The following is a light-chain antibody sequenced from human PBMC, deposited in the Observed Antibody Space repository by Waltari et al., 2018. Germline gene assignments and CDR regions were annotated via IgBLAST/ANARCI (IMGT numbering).Light chain of an antibody. CDR1: QSVSRS. CDR3: QKYESLPAT. CDR2: DAF. Sequence: EIVLTQSTGTLSLSPGERATLSGRASQSVSRSLAWYQQTTGQAPRLLIYDAFSRATGIPDRFSGSGSGTEFSLTISRLEPEDFAVYYCQKYESLPATFGQGTKVEIK. J-gene: IGKJ1*01. V-gene: IGKV3-20*01.